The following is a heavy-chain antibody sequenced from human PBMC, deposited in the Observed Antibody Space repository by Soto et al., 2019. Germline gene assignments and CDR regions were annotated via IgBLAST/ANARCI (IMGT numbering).Heavy chain of an antibody. J-gene: IGHJ4*02. Sequence: GGSLRLSCAASGFTFSSYGMHWVRQAPGKGLEWVAVISNDASNKFYAESVEGRFTVSRDNSKNTLYLQMNSLRAEDTGVYYCAKDLYYGSSTWWLSLDYWGQGTLVTVSS. CDR2: ISNDASNK. V-gene: IGHV3-30*18. D-gene: IGHD2-8*02. CDR1: GFTFSSYG. CDR3: AKDLYYGSSTWWLSLDY.